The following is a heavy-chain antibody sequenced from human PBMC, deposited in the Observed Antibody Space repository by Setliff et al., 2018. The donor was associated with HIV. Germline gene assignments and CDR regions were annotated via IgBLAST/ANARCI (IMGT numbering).Heavy chain of an antibody. Sequence: GGSLRLSCAASGFTFRSFCLSWVRQVPGKGLEWVANINENGNEKYYVDSVKGRFTISRDNSKNTLYLQMNNLRVEDTAVYYCARDFYSSTSGAVPDWGQGTAVTVSS. J-gene: IGHJ6*02. V-gene: IGHV3-7*01. CDR2: INENGNEK. CDR1: GFTFRSFC. D-gene: IGHD6-6*01. CDR3: ARDFYSSTSGAVPD.